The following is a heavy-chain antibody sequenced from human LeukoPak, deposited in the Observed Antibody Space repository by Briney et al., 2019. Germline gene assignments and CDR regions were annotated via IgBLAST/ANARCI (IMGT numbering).Heavy chain of an antibody. V-gene: IGHV1-69*06. J-gene: IGHJ3*02. CDR2: IIPIFGTA. Sequence: ASVKVSCKASGYTFTGYYMHWVRQAPGQGLEWMGGIIPIFGTANYAQKFQGRVTITADKPTSTAYMELSSLRSEDTAVYYCAREGGGSSWYKGAFDIWGQGTMVTVSS. CDR1: GYTFTGYY. D-gene: IGHD6-13*01. CDR3: AREGGGSSWYKGAFDI.